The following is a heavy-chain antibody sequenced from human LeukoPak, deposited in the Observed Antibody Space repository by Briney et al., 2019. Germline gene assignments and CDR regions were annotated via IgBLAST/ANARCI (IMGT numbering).Heavy chain of an antibody. D-gene: IGHD3-3*01. J-gene: IGHJ5*02. Sequence: ASVKVSCRASGYTFTSYDINWVRQATGQGLEWMGWMNPNSGNTGYAQKFQGRVTMTRNTSISTAYMELSSLRSEDTAVYYCARGRGMYYDFWSGYYHWFGPWGQGTLVTVSS. V-gene: IGHV1-8*01. CDR3: ARGRGMYYDFWSGYYHWFGP. CDR1: GYTFTSYD. CDR2: MNPNSGNT.